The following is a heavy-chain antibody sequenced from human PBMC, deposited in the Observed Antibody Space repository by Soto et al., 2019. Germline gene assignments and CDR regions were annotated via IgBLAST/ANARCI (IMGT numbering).Heavy chain of an antibody. D-gene: IGHD1-26*01. Sequence: GASVKVSCKASGGTFSSYAISWVRQAPGQGLEWMGGIIPIFGTANYAQKFQGRVTITADKSTSTAYMELSSLRSEDTAVYYCARAGVGADSDYYYYYGMDVWGQGTTVTVYS. J-gene: IGHJ6*02. CDR1: GGTFSSYA. V-gene: IGHV1-69*06. CDR2: IIPIFGTA. CDR3: ARAGVGADSDYYYYYGMDV.